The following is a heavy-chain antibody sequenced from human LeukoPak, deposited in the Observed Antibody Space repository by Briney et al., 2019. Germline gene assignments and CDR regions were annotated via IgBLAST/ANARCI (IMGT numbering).Heavy chain of an antibody. Sequence: GGSLRLSCAASGFTFSSYWMHWVRQAPGKGLEWVSAISGSGGSTYYADSVKGRFTISRDNSKNTLYLQMNSLRAEDTAVYYCAKDQSFGWLFDYWGQGTLVTVSS. CDR2: ISGSGGST. J-gene: IGHJ4*02. V-gene: IGHV3-23*01. CDR3: AKDQSFGWLFDY. CDR1: GFTFSSYW. D-gene: IGHD5-24*01.